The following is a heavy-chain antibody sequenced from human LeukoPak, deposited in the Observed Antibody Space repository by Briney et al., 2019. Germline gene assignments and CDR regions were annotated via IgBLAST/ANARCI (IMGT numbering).Heavy chain of an antibody. V-gene: IGHV1-46*01. CDR3: AXXXXXYYGSGSYGHNWFDP. Sequence: ASVKVSCKASGYTFTSYYMHWVRQATGQGLEWRGLINPSGGSTNYAQKSPCRVTMTRDTSTSTTYMELSSLRSEERAVHYCAXXXXXYYGSGSYGHNWFDPWGQGTLVTVSS. D-gene: IGHD3-10*01. J-gene: IGHJ5*02. CDR1: GYTFTSYY. CDR2: INPSGGST.